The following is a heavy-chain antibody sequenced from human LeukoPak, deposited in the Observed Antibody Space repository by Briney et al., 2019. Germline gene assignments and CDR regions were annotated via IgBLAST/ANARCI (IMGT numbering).Heavy chain of an antibody. CDR2: IIPILGIA. CDR3: ARAGATPYYYYGMDV. D-gene: IGHD1-26*01. J-gene: IGHJ6*02. V-gene: IGHV1-69*04. CDR1: GGTFSSYA. Sequence: GSSVKVSCKASGGTFSSYAISWVRQAPGQGLEWMGRIIPILGIANYAQKFQGRVTITADKSTSTAYMELSSLRSEDTAVYYCARAGATPYYYYGMDVWGQGTTVTVS.